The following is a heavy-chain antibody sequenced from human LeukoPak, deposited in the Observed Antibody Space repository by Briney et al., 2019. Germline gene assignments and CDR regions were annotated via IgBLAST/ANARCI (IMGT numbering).Heavy chain of an antibody. V-gene: IGHV3-7*05. J-gene: IGHJ4*02. CDR1: GFTFSTYW. Sequence: GGSLRLSCAASGFTFSTYWVSWVRQAPGKGLEWVANINQDGSEKYYVDSVKGRFTISRDNAKNSLYLQMNSLRAEDTAVYYCARDIAVAANLDYWGQGTLVTVSS. CDR2: INQDGSEK. D-gene: IGHD6-19*01. CDR3: ARDIAVAANLDY.